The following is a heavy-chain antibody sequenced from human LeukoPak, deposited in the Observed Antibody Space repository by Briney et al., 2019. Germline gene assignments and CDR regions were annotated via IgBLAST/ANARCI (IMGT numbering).Heavy chain of an antibody. D-gene: IGHD3-22*01. CDR1: GFTFSSYG. CDR3: AKDDYDSSGYQGNAFDI. Sequence: GGSLRLSCAASGFTFSSYGMHWVRQAPGKGLEWVAVIPYDGSNKYYADSVKGRFTISRDNSKNTLYLQMNSLRAEDTAVYYCAKDDYDSSGYQGNAFDIWGQGTMVTVSS. V-gene: IGHV3-30*18. J-gene: IGHJ3*02. CDR2: IPYDGSNK.